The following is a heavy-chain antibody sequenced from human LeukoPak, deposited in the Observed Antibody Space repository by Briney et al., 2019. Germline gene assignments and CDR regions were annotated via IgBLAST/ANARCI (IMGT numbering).Heavy chain of an antibody. CDR1: GFTFSYYW. J-gene: IGHJ4*02. CDR2: IDSDGSST. Sequence: GGSLRLSCAASGFTFSYYWMHWVRQGPGKGLVWVSRIDSDGSSTNYADSVKGRFTISRGNVKNTLYLQMNSLTAEDTAVYYCARHAVNWGQGTLVTVSS. CDR3: ARHAVN. D-gene: IGHD6-19*01. V-gene: IGHV3-74*01.